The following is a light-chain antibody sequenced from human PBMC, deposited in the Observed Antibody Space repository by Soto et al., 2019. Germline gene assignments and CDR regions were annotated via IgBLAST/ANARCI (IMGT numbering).Light chain of an antibody. J-gene: IGLJ1*01. CDR2: EVS. Sequence: QSVLTQPRSASGSPGQSVTISYTGTSRDVGGYNYVSWYQQHPGKAPKLMIYEVSERRSGVPDRFSGSKSSNTASLTVSGLQAEDEADYYCSSYAGSNNFGVGTGTKV. CDR3: SSYAGSNNFG. V-gene: IGLV2-8*01. CDR1: SRDVGGYNY.